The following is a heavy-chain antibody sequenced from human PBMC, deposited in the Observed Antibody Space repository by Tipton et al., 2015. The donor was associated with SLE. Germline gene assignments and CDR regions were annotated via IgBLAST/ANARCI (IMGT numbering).Heavy chain of an antibody. CDR1: GGSFSGYY. CDR2: INHSGST. J-gene: IGHJ4*02. D-gene: IGHD6-6*01. Sequence: TLSLTCAVYGGSFSGYYWSWIRQPPGKGLEWIGEINHSGSTNYNPSLKSRVTISLDTSKNQFSLKLSSVTAADTAVYYCARGESRSYRAARLGFDYWDQGTLVTVSS. V-gene: IGHV4-34*01. CDR3: ARGESRSYRAARLGFDY.